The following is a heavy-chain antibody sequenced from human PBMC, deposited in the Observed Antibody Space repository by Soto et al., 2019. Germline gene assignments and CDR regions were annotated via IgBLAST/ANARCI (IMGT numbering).Heavy chain of an antibody. CDR1: GFTFSSYS. Sequence: EVQLVESGGGLVKPGGSLRLSCAASGFTFSSYSMNWVRQAPGKGLEWVSSISSSSSYIYYADSVKGRFTISRDNAKNSLYLQMNSLRAEDTAVYYCARDPLLAYSSSELPGAFDIWGQGTMVTVSS. CDR3: ARDPLLAYSSSELPGAFDI. J-gene: IGHJ3*02. D-gene: IGHD6-6*01. CDR2: ISSSSSYI. V-gene: IGHV3-21*01.